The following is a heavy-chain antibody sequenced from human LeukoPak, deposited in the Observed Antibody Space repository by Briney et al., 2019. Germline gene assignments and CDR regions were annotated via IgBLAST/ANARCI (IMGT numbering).Heavy chain of an antibody. D-gene: IGHD5-12*01. CDR2: IREDGSDK. V-gene: IGHV3-7*01. Sequence: PGGSLRLSCAASGFTFSSYSMSWVRLPPEKGLEWVANIREDGSDKFYGDSVRGRFTISRDNAQNSLYLQINSLRAEDTAVYYCARGHPWLVFDYWGQGNLVTVSS. CDR1: GFTFSSYS. CDR3: ARGHPWLVFDY. J-gene: IGHJ4*02.